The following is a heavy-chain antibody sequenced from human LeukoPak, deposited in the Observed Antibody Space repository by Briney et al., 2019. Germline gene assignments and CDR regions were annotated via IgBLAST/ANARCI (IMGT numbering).Heavy chain of an antibody. J-gene: IGHJ4*02. CDR2: IYHSGST. V-gene: IGHV4-30-2*01. CDR1: GGSISSGGYS. D-gene: IGHD6-13*01. CDR3: AREKAAGVFDC. Sequence: PSETLSLTCAVSGGSISSGGYSWSWIRQPPGKGLEWIGYIYHSGSTYYNPSLKSRVTISVDRSKNQFSLKLSSVTAADTAAYYCAREKAAGVFDCWGQGTLVTVSS.